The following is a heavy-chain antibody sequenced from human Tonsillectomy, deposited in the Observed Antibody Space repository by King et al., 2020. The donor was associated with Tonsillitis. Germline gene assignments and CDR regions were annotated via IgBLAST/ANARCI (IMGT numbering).Heavy chain of an antibody. CDR1: GGSISSSPYY. CDR2: FYYSGKT. J-gene: IGHJ4*02. D-gene: IGHD4-17*01. V-gene: IGHV4-39*01. Sequence: QLQESGPGLVKPSETLSLTCAVSGGSISSSPYYWGWIRQPPGKGLEWIGSFYYSGKTYYNPSLKSRVTISVDTSKNQFALSLTSVTAADTAVYYCARDYGLNWGQGTLVTVSS. CDR3: ARDYGLN.